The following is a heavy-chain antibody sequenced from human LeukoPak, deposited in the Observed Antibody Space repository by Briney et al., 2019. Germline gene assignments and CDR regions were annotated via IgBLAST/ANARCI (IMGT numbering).Heavy chain of an antibody. CDR3: ARGGYYDSSGYYAPAIDY. V-gene: IGHV1-69*13. CDR1: GGTFSSYA. D-gene: IGHD3-22*01. CDR2: IIPIFGTA. Sequence: ASVKVSCKASGGTFSSYAISWVRQAPGQGLEWMGGIIPIFGTANYAQKFQGRVTITADESTSTAYMELSSLRSEDTAVYYCARGGYYDSSGYYAPAIDYWGQGTLVTVSS. J-gene: IGHJ4*02.